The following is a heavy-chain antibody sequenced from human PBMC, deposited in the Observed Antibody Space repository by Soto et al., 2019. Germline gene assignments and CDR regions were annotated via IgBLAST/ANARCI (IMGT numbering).Heavy chain of an antibody. CDR2: INHSGST. D-gene: IGHD3-22*01. Sequence: QVQLQQWGAGLLKPSETLSLTCAVYGGSFSGYYCSWIRQPPGKGLEWIGEINHSGSTNYNPSLKSRVTISVDTSKNQFYLKLSCVTAADTAVYYCARGQRERITRIVDGMGYWGQGTLVTVSS. V-gene: IGHV4-34*01. CDR3: ARGQRERITRIVDGMGY. J-gene: IGHJ4*02. CDR1: GGSFSGYY.